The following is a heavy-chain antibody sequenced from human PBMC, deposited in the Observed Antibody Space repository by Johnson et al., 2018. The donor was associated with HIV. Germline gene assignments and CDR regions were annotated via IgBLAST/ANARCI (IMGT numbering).Heavy chain of an antibody. CDR3: AKTHSGSYYDAFDI. CDR2: IRYDGSNK. V-gene: IGHV3-33*08. CDR1: GFTFSSYG. D-gene: IGHD1-26*01. J-gene: IGHJ3*02. Sequence: QMQLVESGGGVVQPGRSLRLSCSVSGFTFSSYGMHWVRQAPGKGLEWVAFIRYDGSNKYYADSVKGRFTISRDNSKNTLYLQMNSLRAEDTAVYYCAKTHSGSYYDAFDIWGQGTMVTVSS.